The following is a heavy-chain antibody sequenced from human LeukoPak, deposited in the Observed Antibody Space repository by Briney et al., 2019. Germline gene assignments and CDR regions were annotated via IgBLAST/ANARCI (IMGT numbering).Heavy chain of an antibody. J-gene: IGHJ6*03. CDR3: ARDYTGYSYYYMDV. CDR2: IIPIFGTT. CDR1: GGTFSSYA. V-gene: IGHV1-69*05. Sequence: SVKVSCKASGGTFSSYAISWVRQAPGQGLEWMGRIIPIFGTTNYAQKFQGRLTITTDESTNAVYMQLSSLRSEDTAVYYCARDYTGYSYYYMDVWGKGTTVTVSS. D-gene: IGHD3-16*01.